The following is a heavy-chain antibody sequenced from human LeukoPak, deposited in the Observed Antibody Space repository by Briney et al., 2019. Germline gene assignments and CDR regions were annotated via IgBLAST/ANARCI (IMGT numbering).Heavy chain of an antibody. Sequence: ASVTVSCKASGYTFTSYYMHWVRQAPGQGLEWMGIINPSGGSTSYAQKFQGRVTMTRDTSTSTVYMELSSLRSEDTAVYYCARGDCSSTSCSPGDYYHGMDVWGQGTTVTVSS. V-gene: IGHV1-46*01. D-gene: IGHD2-2*01. CDR3: ARGDCSSTSCSPGDYYHGMDV. J-gene: IGHJ6*02. CDR2: INPSGGST. CDR1: GYTFTSYY.